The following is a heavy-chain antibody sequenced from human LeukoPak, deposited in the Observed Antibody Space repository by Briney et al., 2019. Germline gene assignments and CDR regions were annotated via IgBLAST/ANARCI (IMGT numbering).Heavy chain of an antibody. CDR2: IRSTANGYAT. D-gene: IGHD2-15*01. V-gene: IGHV3-73*01. Sequence: GGSLRLSCAASGFTFSGSALHWVRQASGKGLEWVGRIRSTANGYATAYAASVKGRFTISRDDSKNTAYLQMDSLKTEDTAVYYCVFRVGVVVVAANDAFDIWGQGTMVTVSS. CDR1: GFTFSGSA. J-gene: IGHJ3*02. CDR3: VFRVGVVVVAANDAFDI.